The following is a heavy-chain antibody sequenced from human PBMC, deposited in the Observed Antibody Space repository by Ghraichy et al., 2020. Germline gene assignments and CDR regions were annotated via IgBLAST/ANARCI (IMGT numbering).Heavy chain of an antibody. CDR3: VRVGVWPSEFIDY. Sequence: LSLPFSVSGDSMSSGGYSWGWIRQPPGKGLEWVGYIYDSGSNYYNPSLKSRVTVSADRSNNQFSLKLSSVTAADTAVYYCVRVGVWPSEFIDYWGQGTLVTVSS. V-gene: IGHV4-30-2*01. CDR2: IYDSGSN. CDR1: GDSMSSGGYS. J-gene: IGHJ4*02. D-gene: IGHD2-21*01.